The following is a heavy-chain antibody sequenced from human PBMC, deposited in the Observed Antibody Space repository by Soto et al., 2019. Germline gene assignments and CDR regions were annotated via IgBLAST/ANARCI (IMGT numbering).Heavy chain of an antibody. Sequence: SDTLSLTCTVSGGSVSSVTYYWNWIRQPPGKGLEWIGYIYYSGNTNYNPSLKSRVTMSVDTSKNQFSLNLFSVTAADTAVYYCANAGYSTVWGEWNGFNYWGQGTLVTVSS. J-gene: IGHJ4*02. V-gene: IGHV4-61*01. CDR2: IYYSGNT. D-gene: IGHD4-4*01. CDR1: GGSVSSVTYY. CDR3: ANAGYSTVWGEWNGFNY.